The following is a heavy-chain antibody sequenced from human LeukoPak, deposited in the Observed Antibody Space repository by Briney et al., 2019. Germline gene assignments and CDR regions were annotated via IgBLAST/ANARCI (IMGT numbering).Heavy chain of an antibody. CDR1: GYTFTGYY. J-gene: IGHJ3*02. D-gene: IGHD1-26*01. CDR2: INPNSGGT. V-gene: IGHV1-2*02. CDR3: ARDRSGKGAFDI. Sequence: ASVKVSCKASGYTFTGYYMHWVRQAPGQGLEWMGWINPNSGGTNYAQKFQARVTMTRDTSISTAYMELSRLRSDDTAVYYCARDRSGKGAFDIWGQGTMVTVSS.